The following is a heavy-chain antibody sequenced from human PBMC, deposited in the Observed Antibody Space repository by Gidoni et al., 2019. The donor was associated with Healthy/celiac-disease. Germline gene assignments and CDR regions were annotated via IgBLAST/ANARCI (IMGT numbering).Heavy chain of an antibody. V-gene: IGHV4-34*01. CDR2: INHSGST. J-gene: IGHJ4*02. D-gene: IGHD4-17*01. CDR1: VGSFSGYY. Sequence: QVQLQQCASGLFNPSEPLSLTCAVYVGSFSGYYWSWLRQPPGKGLDWIGEINHSGSTNYNPSLKSRVTISVDTSKNQFSLKLSSVTAADTAVYYCARSRTRGLPGVGDYWGQGTLVTVSS. CDR3: ARSRTRGLPGVGDY.